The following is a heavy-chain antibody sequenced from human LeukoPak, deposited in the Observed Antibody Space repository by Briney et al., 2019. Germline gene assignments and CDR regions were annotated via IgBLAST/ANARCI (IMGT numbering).Heavy chain of an antibody. CDR3: AREQGAAFDI. Sequence: SETLSLTCAVSGGSIGSGGYYWSWIRQHPGKGLEWIGYIYYSGSTYYNPSLKSRVTISVDTSKNQFSLKLSSVTAADTAVYYCAREQGAAFDIWGQGTMVTVSS. J-gene: IGHJ3*02. CDR2: IYYSGST. D-gene: IGHD1-26*01. CDR1: GGSIGSGGYY. V-gene: IGHV4-31*11.